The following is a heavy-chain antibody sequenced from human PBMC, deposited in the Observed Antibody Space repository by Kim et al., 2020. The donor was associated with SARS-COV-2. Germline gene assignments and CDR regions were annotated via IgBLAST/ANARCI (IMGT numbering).Heavy chain of an antibody. D-gene: IGHD3-10*01. V-gene: IGHV3-73*01. J-gene: IGHJ6*02. Sequence: GGSLRLSCAASGFTFSGSAMHWVRQASGKGLEWVGRIRSKANSYATAYAASVKGRFTISRDDSKNTAYLQMNSLKTEDTAVYYCTISFGENLLTSQLLLRYYGMDVWGQGTMVTVSS. CDR2: IRSKANSYAT. CDR1: GFTFSGSA. CDR3: TISFGENLLTSQLLLRYYGMDV.